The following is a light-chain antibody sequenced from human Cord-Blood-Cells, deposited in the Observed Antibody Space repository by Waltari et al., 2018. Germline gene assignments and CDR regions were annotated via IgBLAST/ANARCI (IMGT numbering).Light chain of an antibody. J-gene: IGLJ1*01. CDR2: YDS. CDR1: NIGSKS. Sequence: SYVLTQPPSVSVAPGKMARITCGGNNIGSKSVHWYQQKPGQAPVLVIYYDSDRPSGIPERFSGSNSGNTATLTISRVEAGDEADYYCRVWDSSSDHPGYVFGTGTKVTVL. CDR3: RVWDSSSDHPGYV. V-gene: IGLV3-21*04.